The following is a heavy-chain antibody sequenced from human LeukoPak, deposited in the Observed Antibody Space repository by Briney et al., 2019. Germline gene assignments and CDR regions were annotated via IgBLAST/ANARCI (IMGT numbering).Heavy chain of an antibody. Sequence: GGSLRLSCAASGFTFGSFGMNWVRQAPGKGLEWVSSISTRSSYIYYADSVKGRFTVSRDNAKRSLYVQMNSLRAKDTAVYYCARLFSYGDYGGGGDYWGQGTLVTVSS. V-gene: IGHV3-21*01. D-gene: IGHD4-17*01. CDR2: ISTRSSYI. J-gene: IGHJ4*02. CDR1: GFTFGSFG. CDR3: ARLFSYGDYGGGGDY.